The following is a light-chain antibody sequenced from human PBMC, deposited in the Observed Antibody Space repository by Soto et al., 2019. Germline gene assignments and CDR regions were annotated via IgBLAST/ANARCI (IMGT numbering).Light chain of an antibody. CDR1: SSNIGSNT. V-gene: IGLV1-44*01. CDR2: SNN. Sequence: QSVLTQPPSASGTPGQRVTISCSGSSSNIGSNTVNWYQQLPGTAPKLLIYSNNQRRSGVPDRFSGSKSGTSASLAISGLQSEDEADYYCAAWDDSLNGPVFGGGTKLT. CDR3: AAWDDSLNGPV. J-gene: IGLJ2*01.